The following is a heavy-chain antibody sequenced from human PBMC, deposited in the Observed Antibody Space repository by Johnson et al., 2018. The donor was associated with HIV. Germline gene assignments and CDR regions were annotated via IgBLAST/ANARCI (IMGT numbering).Heavy chain of an antibody. CDR3: AKPKRIVVEEADAFDI. D-gene: IGHD3-22*01. Sequence: MQLVESGGGVVQPGRSLRLSCAASGFTFSSYAMHWVRQAPGKGLEWVAVISYDGSNKYYADSVKGRFTISRDNSKNTLYLQMNSLRAEDTAVYYCAKPKRIVVEEADAFDIWGQGTMVTVSS. V-gene: IGHV3-30*04. J-gene: IGHJ3*02. CDR1: GFTFSSYA. CDR2: ISYDGSNK.